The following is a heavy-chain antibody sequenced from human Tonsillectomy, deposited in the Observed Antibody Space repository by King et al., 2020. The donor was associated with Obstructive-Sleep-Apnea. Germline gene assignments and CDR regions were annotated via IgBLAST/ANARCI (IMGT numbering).Heavy chain of an antibody. Sequence: VQLVESGGGLVQPGGSLRLSCAASGFTFRTSWMHLVRQSPGKGLVWVSRIHSDVRRTIYADFVKGRFTISRDNAKNTLYLQMNSLRAEDTAVYYCARDRGGAGPTTTDYWGQGTLVTVSS. J-gene: IGHJ4*02. V-gene: IGHV3-74*01. CDR3: ARDRGGAGPTTTDY. CDR1: GFTFRTSW. D-gene: IGHD1-26*01. CDR2: IHSDVRRT.